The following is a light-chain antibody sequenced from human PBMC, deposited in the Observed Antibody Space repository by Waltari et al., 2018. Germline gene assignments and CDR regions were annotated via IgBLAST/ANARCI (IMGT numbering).Light chain of an antibody. CDR2: EVS. CDR3: MQGVQLPLT. CDR1: QSLLDTDGKNY. Sequence: DIVMTQTPLSLSVTPGQPASISCKSSQSLLDTDGKNYLSWYLQKPGQSPQLLIYEVSMRFSGVPDRFSGSGSGTVFTLTISRVDAEDVGTYYCMQGVQLPLTFGGGTKVDIK. V-gene: IGKV2-29*03. J-gene: IGKJ4*01.